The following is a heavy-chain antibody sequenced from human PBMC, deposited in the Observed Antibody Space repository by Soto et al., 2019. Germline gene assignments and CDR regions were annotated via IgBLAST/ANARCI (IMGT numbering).Heavy chain of an antibody. V-gene: IGHV3-30-3*01. CDR1: GFTLSSYA. Sequence: QVQLVESGGGVVQPGRSLRLSCAASGFTLSSYAMHWVRQVPGKGLEWVAIISNDAINKYYADSVKGRFTISRDNSKDTVYLQMNSLRAEDTAVYYCARDPDSSGWYRFDYWGQGTLVTVSS. CDR2: ISNDAINK. J-gene: IGHJ4*02. CDR3: ARDPDSSGWYRFDY. D-gene: IGHD6-19*01.